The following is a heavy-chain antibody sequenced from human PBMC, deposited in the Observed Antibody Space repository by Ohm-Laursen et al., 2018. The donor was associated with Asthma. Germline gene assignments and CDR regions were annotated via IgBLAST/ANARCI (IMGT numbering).Heavy chain of an antibody. D-gene: IGHD1-26*01. CDR1: GFTFSSYA. CDR2: ISYDGSNK. V-gene: IGHV3-30-3*01. Sequence: SLRLSCSASGFTFSSYAMHWVRQAPGKGLEWVAVISYDGSNKYYADSVKGRFTISRDNSKNTLYLQMNSLRVEDTAVYYCAREWGGMDVWGPGATVTVSS. CDR3: AREWGGMDV. J-gene: IGHJ6*02.